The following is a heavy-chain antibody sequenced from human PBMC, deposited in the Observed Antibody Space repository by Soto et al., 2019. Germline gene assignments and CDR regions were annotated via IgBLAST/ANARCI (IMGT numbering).Heavy chain of an antibody. V-gene: IGHV4-39*01. J-gene: IGHJ6*02. Sequence: SETLSLTCTVSGGSISSSSYYWGWIRQPPGKGLEWIGSIYYSGSTYYNPSLKSRVTISVDTSKNQFSLKLSSVTAADTAVYYCARHDPPANGYNYWRYYYYGMDVWGQGTTVTVSS. CDR1: GGSISSSSYY. CDR2: IYYSGST. D-gene: IGHD5-12*01. CDR3: ARHDPPANGYNYWRYYYYGMDV.